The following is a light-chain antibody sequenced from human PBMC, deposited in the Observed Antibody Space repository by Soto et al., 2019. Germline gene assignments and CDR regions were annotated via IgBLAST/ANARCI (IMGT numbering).Light chain of an antibody. CDR3: QQVNRYSFT. CDR1: QSISSY. J-gene: IGKJ4*01. CDR2: DAS. Sequence: DILLTQSPSTLSASVGDRVTITCRASQSISSYLAWYQQKPGKAPKLLIYDASSLDTGVPSRFSGSGSGTEFILTISSLQHDDFATYYCQQVNRYSFTFGGGTKVDIK. V-gene: IGKV1-5*01.